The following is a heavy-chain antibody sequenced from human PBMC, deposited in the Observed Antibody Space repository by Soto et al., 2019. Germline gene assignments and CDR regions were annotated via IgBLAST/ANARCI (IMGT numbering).Heavy chain of an antibody. CDR2: VNDRGNT. D-gene: IGHD6-19*01. V-gene: IGHV4-59*01. CDR3: ARDFPTTGYGSGWYYY. J-gene: IGHJ4*02. Sequence: QVQLQESGPGLVKPSETLSLTCTVSGGSISGFYWSWIRQPPGKGLEWIGYVNDRGNTNYNPSLKSRVTISVDTSKNQFSLKLSSVTAADTAVYYCARDFPTTGYGSGWYYYWGQGTLVTVSS. CDR1: GGSISGFY.